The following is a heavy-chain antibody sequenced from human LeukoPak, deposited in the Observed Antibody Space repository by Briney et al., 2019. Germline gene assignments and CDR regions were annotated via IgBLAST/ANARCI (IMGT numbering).Heavy chain of an antibody. CDR3: AKRITSSSTN. V-gene: IGHV3-30*02. D-gene: IGHD6-6*01. CDR2: IRYDGSNK. CDR1: GFMFSSYG. Sequence: PGGSLRLSCAASGFMFSSYGMHWVRQAPCKGLEWVAFIRYDGSNKYYADSVKGRFTISRDNSKNTLYLQMNSLRAEDTAVYYCAKRITSSSTNWGQGTLVTVSS. J-gene: IGHJ1*01.